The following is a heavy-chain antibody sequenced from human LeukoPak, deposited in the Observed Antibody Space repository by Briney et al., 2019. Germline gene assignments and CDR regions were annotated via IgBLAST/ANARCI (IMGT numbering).Heavy chain of an antibody. D-gene: IGHD1-7*01. J-gene: IGHJ3*02. CDR1: GFTFSSYA. CDR3: ATSELAFSGAFDI. V-gene: IGHV3-23*01. Sequence: PGGSLRLSCAASGFTFSSYAMSWVRQAPGKGLEWVSAISGSGGSTYYADSVKGRFTISRDNSKNTLYLQMNSLRAEDTAVYYCATSELAFSGAFDIWGQGTMVTVSS. CDR2: ISGSGGST.